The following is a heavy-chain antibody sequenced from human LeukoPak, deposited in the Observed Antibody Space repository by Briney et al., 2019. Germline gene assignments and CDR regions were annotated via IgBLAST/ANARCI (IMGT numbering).Heavy chain of an antibody. V-gene: IGHV3-49*04. Sequence: PGGSPKLSCTTSGFTFGDYEMSWVRQTPGRGLEWVGFIRRKADGGTTEYAASVQGRFSISRDDSKGIAYLQMTSLKTEDTAMYYCTRVSYYDSSGSFAYWGQGALVTVSS. J-gene: IGHJ4*02. D-gene: IGHD3-22*01. CDR2: IRRKADGGTT. CDR1: GFTFGDYE. CDR3: TRVSYYDSSGSFAY.